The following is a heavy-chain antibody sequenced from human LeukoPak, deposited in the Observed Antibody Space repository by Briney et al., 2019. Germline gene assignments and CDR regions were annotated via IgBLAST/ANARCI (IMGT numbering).Heavy chain of an antibody. J-gene: IGHJ4*02. Sequence: SETLSLTCAVYGGSFSGYYWSWIRQPPGKGLEWIGEINHSGSTNYNLSLKSRVTISVDTSKNQFSLKLSSVTAADTAVYYCARGYNDILTGYSAADYYFDYWGQGTLVTVSS. CDR3: ARGYNDILTGYSAADYYFDY. V-gene: IGHV4-34*01. CDR1: GGSFSGYY. D-gene: IGHD3-9*01. CDR2: INHSGST.